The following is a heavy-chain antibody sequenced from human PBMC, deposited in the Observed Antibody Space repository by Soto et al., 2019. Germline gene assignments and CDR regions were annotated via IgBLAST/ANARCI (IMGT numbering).Heavy chain of an antibody. CDR3: ARAYGGYADY. V-gene: IGHV4-59*01. CDR2: IYYSGST. J-gene: IGHJ4*02. Sequence: SQTLSLTCTVAAGSISSYYLSWIRQPPGKGLEWIGYIYYSGSTNYNPSLKSRVTISVDTSKNQFSLKLSSVTAADTAVYYCARAYGGYADYWGQGALVTVS. CDR1: AGSISSYY. D-gene: IGHD5-12*01.